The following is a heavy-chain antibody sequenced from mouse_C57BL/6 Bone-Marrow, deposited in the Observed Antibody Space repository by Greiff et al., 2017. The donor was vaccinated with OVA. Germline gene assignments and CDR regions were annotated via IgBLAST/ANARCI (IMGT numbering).Heavy chain of an antibody. CDR3: ARHAFYDYDGGAWFAY. J-gene: IGHJ3*01. D-gene: IGHD2-4*01. CDR2: IWSDGST. V-gene: IGHV2-6-1*01. Sequence: VQRVESGPGLVAPSQSLSITCTVSGFSLTSYGVHWVRQPPGKGLEWLVVIWSDGSTTYNSALKSRLSISKDNSKSQVFLKMNSLQTDDTAMYYCARHAFYDYDGGAWFAYWGQGTLVTVSA. CDR1: GFSLTSYG.